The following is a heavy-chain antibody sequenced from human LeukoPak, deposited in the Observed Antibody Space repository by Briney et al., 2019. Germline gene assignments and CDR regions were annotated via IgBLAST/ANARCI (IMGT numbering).Heavy chain of an antibody. CDR1: GFTFSSYA. CDR2: ISYDGSNK. V-gene: IGHV3-30*04. D-gene: IGHD6-25*01. J-gene: IGHJ4*02. Sequence: GRSLRLSCAASGFTFSSYAMHWVRQAPGKGLEWVAVISYDGSNKYYADSVKGRFTISRDNSKNTLYLQMNSLRAEDTAVYYCARDQIAAALLDYWGQGTLVTVSS. CDR3: ARDQIAAALLDY.